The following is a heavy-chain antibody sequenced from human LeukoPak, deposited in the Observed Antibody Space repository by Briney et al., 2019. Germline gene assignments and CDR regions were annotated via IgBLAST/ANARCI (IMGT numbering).Heavy chain of an antibody. Sequence: PSETLSLTCAVYGGSFSGYYWSWIRQPPGKGLEWIGEINHSGSTNYNPSLKSRVTISVDTSKNQFSLKLSSVTAADTAVYYCARSRAAGYCSSTSCTLAGANYFDYWGQGTLVTVSS. J-gene: IGHJ4*02. V-gene: IGHV4-34*01. CDR1: GGSFSGYY. CDR2: INHSGST. D-gene: IGHD2-2*01. CDR3: ARSRAAGYCSSTSCTLAGANYFDY.